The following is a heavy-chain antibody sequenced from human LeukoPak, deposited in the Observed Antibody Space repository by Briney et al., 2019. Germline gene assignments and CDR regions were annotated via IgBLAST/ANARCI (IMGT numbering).Heavy chain of an antibody. CDR2: INLDGTET. CDR3: AKDKGEMILNAFDI. V-gene: IGHV3-74*01. Sequence: QSGGALRLSCTASGFTFRNNWMHWVRQAPGKGLIWVSRINLDGTETTYADSVKGRFTISRDNAKNSLYLQMNSLRAEDTALYYCAKDKGEMILNAFDIWGQGTMVTVSS. J-gene: IGHJ3*02. CDR1: GFTFRNNW. D-gene: IGHD3-16*01.